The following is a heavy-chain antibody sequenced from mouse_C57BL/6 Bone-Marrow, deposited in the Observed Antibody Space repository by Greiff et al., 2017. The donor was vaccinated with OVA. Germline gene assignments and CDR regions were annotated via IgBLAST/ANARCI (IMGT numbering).Heavy chain of an antibody. CDR2: IHPNSGST. CDR1: GYTFTSYW. V-gene: IGHV1-64*01. D-gene: IGHD4-1*01. Sequence: QVQLQQSGAELVKPGASVKLSCKASGYTFTSYWMHWVKQRPGQGLEWIGMIHPNSGSTNYNEKFKSKATLTVDKSSSTAYMQLSSLTSEDSAVYYCARFWDKRNFDYWGQGTTLTVSS. J-gene: IGHJ2*01. CDR3: ARFWDKRNFDY.